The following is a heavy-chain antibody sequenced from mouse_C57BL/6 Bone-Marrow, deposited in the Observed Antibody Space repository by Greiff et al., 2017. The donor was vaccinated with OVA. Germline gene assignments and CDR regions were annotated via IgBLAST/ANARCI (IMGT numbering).Heavy chain of an antibody. CDR3: ANIYGTNAY. CDR1: GFSLTSYG. V-gene: IGHV2-9*01. CDR2: IWGGGSP. D-gene: IGHD2-1*01. Sequence: QVQLQQSGPGLVAPSQSLSITCTVSGFSLTSYGVDWVRQPPGKGLEWLGVIWGGGSPNYYSPLISRLSISKDNSKSQVFLKMNRLQTDDTAMYYCANIYGTNAYWGQGTTLTVSA. J-gene: IGHJ3*01.